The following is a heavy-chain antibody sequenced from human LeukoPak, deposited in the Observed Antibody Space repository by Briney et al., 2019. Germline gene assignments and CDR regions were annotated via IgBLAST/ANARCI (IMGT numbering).Heavy chain of an antibody. CDR3: ARVPLGVYYYDSSGYYYFDY. V-gene: IGHV1-2*02. Sequence: ASVKVSCKASGYTFTDYYLNWVRQAPGQGLGWMGWINPKIGDKNYAQKFQGRVTMTRDTSISTAYLEVSRLRYEDTGVYYCARVPLGVYYYDSSGYYYFDYWGQGTLVTVSS. J-gene: IGHJ4*02. CDR1: GYTFTDYY. CDR2: INPKIGDK. D-gene: IGHD3-22*01.